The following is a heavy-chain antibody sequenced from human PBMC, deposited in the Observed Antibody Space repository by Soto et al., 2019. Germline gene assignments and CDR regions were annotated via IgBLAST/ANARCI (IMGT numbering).Heavy chain of an antibody. J-gene: IGHJ4*02. D-gene: IGHD3-16*01. Sequence: QVQLVQSGAEVKKPGASVKVSCKASGYTFTSHDINWVRQATGQGLEWMGWMNPNSGNTGSAQKGQGRVTMTRNTSISTAYMALSSLRSEDTAVYYCASGDYPLSPSDYWGQGTLVTVSS. V-gene: IGHV1-8*01. CDR2: MNPNSGNT. CDR1: GYTFTSHD. CDR3: ASGDYPLSPSDY.